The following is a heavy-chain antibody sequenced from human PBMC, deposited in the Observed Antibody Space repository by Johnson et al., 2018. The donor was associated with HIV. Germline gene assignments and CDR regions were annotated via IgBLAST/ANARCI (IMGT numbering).Heavy chain of an antibody. V-gene: IGHV3-30*02. CDR3: ARDRGYWDAFDI. D-gene: IGHD3-22*01. CDR2: IRYDGNNK. CDR1: GFTFSSYA. J-gene: IGHJ3*02. Sequence: QMLLVESGGGVVQPGGSLRLSCVASGFTFSSYAMHWVRQAPGKGLEWVTFIRYDGNNKYYVDSVKGRFTVSRENAKNTVYLQMNSLRAEDTAVYYCARDRGYWDAFDIWGQGTMVTVSS.